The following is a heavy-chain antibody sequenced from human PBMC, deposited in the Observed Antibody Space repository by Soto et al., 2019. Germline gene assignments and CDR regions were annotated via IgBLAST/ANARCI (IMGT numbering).Heavy chain of an antibody. Sequence: QVQLVESGGGVVQPGRSLRLSCAASGFTFSSYGMHWVRQAPGKGLEWVALISYDGSDRYYADSVKGRFTISRDDSKDTLYLHLKSLRVEVTALYYVGKAERGGLGRGIDYWGRGTLVTVSS. D-gene: IGHD3-10*01. CDR2: ISYDGSDR. J-gene: IGHJ4*02. CDR1: GFTFSSYG. V-gene: IGHV3-30*18. CDR3: GKAERGGLGRGIDY.